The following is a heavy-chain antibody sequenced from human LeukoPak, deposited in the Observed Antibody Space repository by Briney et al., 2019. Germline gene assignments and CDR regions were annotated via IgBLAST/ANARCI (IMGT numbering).Heavy chain of an antibody. CDR2: ISGSGVNI. V-gene: IGHV3-23*01. D-gene: IGHD4-11*01. Sequence: GGSLRLSCAASGFTFSSYVMTWVRQAPGRGLEWVSAISGSGVNIYYSDSVKGRFTISRDNSKNTLYLQMNGLRAEDTAVYYCASRNYYFDYWGQGTLVTVSS. J-gene: IGHJ4*02. CDR1: GFTFSSYV. CDR3: ASRNYYFDY.